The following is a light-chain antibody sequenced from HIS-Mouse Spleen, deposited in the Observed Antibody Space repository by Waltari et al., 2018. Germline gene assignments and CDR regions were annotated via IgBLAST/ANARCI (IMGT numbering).Light chain of an antibody. CDR2: AVS. CDR3: MQGIHLRT. J-gene: IGKJ1*01. Sequence: DIVMTQTPRSLSVTPGQPASISCKSSQSLLPSDGKTYLYWYLQKPGQSPQLLVYAVSSRFSGVPDRFSGSGSGTDFTLKISRVEAEDVGVYYCMQGIHLRTFGQGTKVEIK. V-gene: IGKV2-29*03. CDR1: QSLLPSDGKTY.